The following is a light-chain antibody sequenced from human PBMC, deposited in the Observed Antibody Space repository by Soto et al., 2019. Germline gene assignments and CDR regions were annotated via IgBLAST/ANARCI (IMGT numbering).Light chain of an antibody. Sequence: QSVLTQPPSASGSPGQSVTISCTGTSTDVGAYNYVSWYQQRPGKAPKLTIFEVTKRPSGVPDRFSGSKSGNTASLTVSGVQADDEADYYCSSYAGSNSFVFGTGTKVTVL. V-gene: IGLV2-8*01. CDR1: STDVGAYNY. J-gene: IGLJ1*01. CDR2: EVT. CDR3: SSYAGSNSFV.